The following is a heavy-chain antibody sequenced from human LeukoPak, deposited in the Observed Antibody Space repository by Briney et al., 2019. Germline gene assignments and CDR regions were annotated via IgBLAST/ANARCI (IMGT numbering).Heavy chain of an antibody. J-gene: IGHJ3*02. V-gene: IGHV3-11*04. CDR2: ISSSGSTI. Sequence: GGSLRLSCAASGFTFSNYAMSWVRQAPGKGLEWVSYISSSGSTIYYADSVKGRFTISRDNAKNSLYLQMNSLRAEDTAVYYCARDLYYYDSSGHDAFDIWGQGTMVTVSS. CDR1: GFTFSNYA. CDR3: ARDLYYYDSSGHDAFDI. D-gene: IGHD3-22*01.